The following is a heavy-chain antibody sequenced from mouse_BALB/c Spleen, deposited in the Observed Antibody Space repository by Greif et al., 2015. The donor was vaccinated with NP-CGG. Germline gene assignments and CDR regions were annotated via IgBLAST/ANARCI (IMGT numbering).Heavy chain of an antibody. V-gene: IGHV7-3*02. D-gene: IGHD1-2*01. CDR1: GFTFTDYY. J-gene: IGHJ4*01. CDR2: IRNKANGYTT. Sequence: EVQGVESGGGLVQPGGSLRLSCATSGFTFTDYYMSWVRQPPGKALEWLGFIRNKANGYTTEYSASVKGRFTISRDNSQSILYLQINTLRAEDSATYYCARDGDYGYYAMDYWGQGTSVTVSS. CDR3: ARDGDYGYYAMDY.